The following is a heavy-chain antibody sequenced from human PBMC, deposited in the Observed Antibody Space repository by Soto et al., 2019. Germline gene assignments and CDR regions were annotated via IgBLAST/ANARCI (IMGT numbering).Heavy chain of an antibody. V-gene: IGHV1-69*13. D-gene: IGHD2-2*01. CDR1: GGTFSSYA. J-gene: IGHJ5*02. CDR2: IIPIFGTA. Sequence: GASVKVSCKASGGTFSSYAISWVRQAPGQGLEWMGGIIPIFGTANYAQKFQGRVTITADESTSTAYMELSSLRSEDTAVYYCARGGGGYCSSTSCRNWFDPWGQGTLVTVSS. CDR3: ARGGGGYCSSTSCRNWFDP.